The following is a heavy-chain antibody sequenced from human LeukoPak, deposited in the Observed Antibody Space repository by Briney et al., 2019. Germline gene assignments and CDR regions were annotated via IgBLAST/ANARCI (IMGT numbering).Heavy chain of an antibody. D-gene: IGHD3-3*01. CDR2: ITHSGST. CDR1: GDSISFSTYY. J-gene: IGHJ4*02. Sequence: SETLSLTCTVSGDSISFSTYYWSWIRQPPGKGLEWIGYITHSGSTDYNPSLKSRITISVDTSKNQFSLKLSSVTAADTAVYYCARKFWSGLDYWGQGTLVTVSS. CDR3: ARKFWSGLDY. V-gene: IGHV4-61*01.